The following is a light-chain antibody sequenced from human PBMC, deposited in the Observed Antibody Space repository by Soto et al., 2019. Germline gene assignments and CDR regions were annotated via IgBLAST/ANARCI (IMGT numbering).Light chain of an antibody. CDR2: EVA. V-gene: IGLV2-14*01. CDR1: DSDIGDNNY. CDR3: RAYSVTNTLGV. Sequence: QSALTQPASVSGSAGQSITISCTGTDSDIGDNNYVSWYQQYPGRAPKLMIYEVANRPSGVSDRFSGSKSGNTASLTILGLQAEDEADYYCRAYSVTNTLGVFGGGTKVTVL. J-gene: IGLJ3*02.